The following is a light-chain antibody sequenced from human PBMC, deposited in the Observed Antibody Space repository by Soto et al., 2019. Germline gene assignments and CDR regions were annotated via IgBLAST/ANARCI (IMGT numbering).Light chain of an antibody. V-gene: IGKV1-5*03. CDR3: QQYNSYSPLT. CDR2: KAS. CDR1: QSISSW. J-gene: IGKJ4*01. Sequence: DIQVTQSPSTLSASVGDRVTITCRASQSISSWLAWYQQKPGRAPRLLIYKASDLESGVPSRFSGSGSGTDFTLTISSLQPDDFATYYCQQYNSYSPLTFGGGTKVDNK.